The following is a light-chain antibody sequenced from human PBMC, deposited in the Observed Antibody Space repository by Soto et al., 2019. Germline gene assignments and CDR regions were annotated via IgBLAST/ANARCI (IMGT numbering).Light chain of an antibody. V-gene: IGLV2-14*01. CDR1: GSDIGAYNY. Sequence: QSALTQPASVSGSPVQSITISCTGTGSDIGAYNYVSWYQQHPGNAPKLIIHGVIHRPSGVSTRFSASKSAYTASLTISGLQAEDEADYYCSSFTTNYFYVFGPGTKLTVL. CDR3: SSFTTNYFYV. J-gene: IGLJ1*01. CDR2: GVI.